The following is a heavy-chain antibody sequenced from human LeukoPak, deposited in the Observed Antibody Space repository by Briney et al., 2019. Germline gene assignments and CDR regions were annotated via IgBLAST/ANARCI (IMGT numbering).Heavy chain of an antibody. Sequence: GGSLRLSCAVSGFTFSSYSMSWVRQAPGKGLEWVANIKQDGSEKYYVDSVKGRFTISRDNAKNSLYLQMNSLRAEDTAVYYCARNGYCTNGVCFDYWGQGTLVTVSS. J-gene: IGHJ4*02. CDR3: ARNGYCTNGVCFDY. V-gene: IGHV3-7*01. CDR2: IKQDGSEK. CDR1: GFTFSSYS. D-gene: IGHD2-8*01.